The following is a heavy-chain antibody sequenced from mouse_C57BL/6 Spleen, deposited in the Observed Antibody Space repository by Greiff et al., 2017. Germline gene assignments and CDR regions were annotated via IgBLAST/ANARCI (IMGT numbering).Heavy chain of an antibody. V-gene: IGHV3-6*01. D-gene: IGHD2-4*01. CDR2: ISYDGSN. CDR1: GYSITSGYY. CDR3: ARPYYDYDWFAY. Sequence: EVQLQQSGPGLVKPSQSLSLTCSVTGYSITSGYYWNWIRQFPGNKLEWMGYISYDGSNNYNPSLKNRISITRDTSKNQFFLKLNSVTTEDTATYYCARPYYDYDWFAYWGQGTLVTVSA. J-gene: IGHJ3*01.